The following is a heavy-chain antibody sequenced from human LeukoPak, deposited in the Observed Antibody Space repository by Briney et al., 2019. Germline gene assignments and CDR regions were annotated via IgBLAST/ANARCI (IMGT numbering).Heavy chain of an antibody. CDR3: ARVPLDYYYDSSGYYLY. D-gene: IGHD3-22*01. Sequence: GASVKVSCKASGYTFTSYGISWVRQAPGQGLEWMGWISAYNGNTNYAQKLQGRVTMTTDTSTSTAYMELRSLRSDDTAVYYCARVPLDYYYDSSGYYLYWGQGTLVTVSS. CDR2: ISAYNGNT. J-gene: IGHJ4*02. CDR1: GYTFTSYG. V-gene: IGHV1-18*01.